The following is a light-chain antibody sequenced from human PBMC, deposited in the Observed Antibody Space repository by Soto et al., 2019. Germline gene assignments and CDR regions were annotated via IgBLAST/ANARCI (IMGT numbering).Light chain of an antibody. CDR1: SSNIGAGYD. Sequence: QSVLTQPPSVSGAPGQRVTISCTGRSSNIGAGYDVHWYQQLPGTAPKLLIYGNSNRPSGVPDRFSGSKSGTSASLAITGLQAEDEADYYCQSYDSSLSGVVFGGGTKL. CDR3: QSYDSSLSGVV. J-gene: IGLJ2*01. V-gene: IGLV1-40*01. CDR2: GNS.